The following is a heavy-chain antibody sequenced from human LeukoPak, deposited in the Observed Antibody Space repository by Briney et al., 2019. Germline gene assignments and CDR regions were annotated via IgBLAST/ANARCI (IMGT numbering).Heavy chain of an antibody. CDR2: IIPIFGTT. CDR3: ARDRRWELLRASAFDI. J-gene: IGHJ3*02. Sequence: SVKVSCKASGGTFSSYAISWVRQAPGQGLEWMGGIIPIFGTTNYAQKFQGRVTITADESTSTAYMELSSPRSEDTAVYYCARDRRWELLRASAFDIWGQGTMVTVSS. V-gene: IGHV1-69*13. D-gene: IGHD1-26*01. CDR1: GGTFSSYA.